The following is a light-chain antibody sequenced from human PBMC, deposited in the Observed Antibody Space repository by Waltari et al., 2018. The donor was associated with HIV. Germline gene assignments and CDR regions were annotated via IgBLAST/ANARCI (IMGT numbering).Light chain of an antibody. CDR3: QTWGTGIQV. CDR1: SRHSSYA. CDR2: LNSDGSY. Sequence: QLVVTQSPSASASLGASVKFTCTLSSRHSSYAIAWHQQQPEKAPRYLMKLNSDGSYIRGGGIPARFSGSSSGAERYLTISSLQSEDEADYYCQTWGTGIQVFGGGTKLTVL. V-gene: IGLV4-69*01. J-gene: IGLJ3*02.